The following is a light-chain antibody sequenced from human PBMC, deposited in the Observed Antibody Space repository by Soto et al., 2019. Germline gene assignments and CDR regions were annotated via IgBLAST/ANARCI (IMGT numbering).Light chain of an antibody. Sequence: QSVLTQPPPVSGAPGQRVTISCTGTGSNIGAGYDVHWYQQFPGTAPKLLISGKTSRPSGVPDRFSASKSGTSASLAITGLQAEDEADYYCQSYDNSLSGSWVFGGGTKLTVL. V-gene: IGLV1-40*01. CDR2: GKT. CDR1: GSNIGAGYD. J-gene: IGLJ3*02. CDR3: QSYDNSLSGSWV.